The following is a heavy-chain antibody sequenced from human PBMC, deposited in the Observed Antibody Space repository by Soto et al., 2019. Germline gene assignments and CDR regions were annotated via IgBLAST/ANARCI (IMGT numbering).Heavy chain of an antibody. V-gene: IGHV1-3*01. CDR3: ARAPGGPGIAEY. J-gene: IGHJ4*02. CDR2: INAGNGNT. D-gene: IGHD6-13*01. Sequence: ASVKVSCKASGDSFTSYAMHWVRQAPGQRLEWMGWINAGNGNTKYSQKFQGRVTITRDTSASTAYMELSSLRSEDTAVYYCARAPGGPGIAEYWGQGTLVTAPQ. CDR1: GDSFTSYA.